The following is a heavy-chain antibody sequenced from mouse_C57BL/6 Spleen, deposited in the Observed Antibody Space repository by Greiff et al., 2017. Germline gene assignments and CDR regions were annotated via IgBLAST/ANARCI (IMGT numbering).Heavy chain of an antibody. V-gene: IGHV5-17*01. J-gene: IGHJ4*01. CDR1: GFTFSDYG. CDR3: ARRASSGVYAMDY. Sequence: EVKLVESGGGLVKPGGSLKLSCAASGFTFSDYGMHWVRQAPEKGLEWVAYISSGSSTIYYADKVKGRFTIARDNAKNTLFLQMTSLRSEDTALYYGARRASSGVYAMDYWGQGTSLTVSS. D-gene: IGHD3-1*01. CDR2: ISSGSSTI.